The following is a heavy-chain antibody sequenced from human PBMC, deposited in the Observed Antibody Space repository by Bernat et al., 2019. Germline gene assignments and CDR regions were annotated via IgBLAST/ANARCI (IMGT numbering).Heavy chain of an antibody. V-gene: IGHV3-21*01. CDR3: ARVLREAFSSSVRYYFDY. Sequence: EVQLVESGGGLVKPGGSLRLSCAASGFNLSSYSMNWVRQAPGKGLEWVSSISSRSSYIYYTDSVKGRFTISRDNAKNSLYLQMNSLRAEDTAVYYCARVLREAFSSSVRYYFDYWGQGSLVTVSS. J-gene: IGHJ4*02. CDR2: ISSRSSYI. D-gene: IGHD6-6*01. CDR1: GFNLSSYS.